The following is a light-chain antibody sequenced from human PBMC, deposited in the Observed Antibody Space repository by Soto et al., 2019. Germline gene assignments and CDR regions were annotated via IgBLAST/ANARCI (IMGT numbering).Light chain of an antibody. CDR1: QSISSW. V-gene: IGKV1-5*01. CDR2: DAS. CDR3: QKYNSY. Sequence: DIQMTQSPSTLSASVGDRVTITCRASQSISSWLAWYQQKPGKAPKLLIYDASSLESGVPSRFSGSGSGTDYTLTFSYQQPHDFATYYCQKYNSYFGPGTKVDNK. J-gene: IGKJ3*01.